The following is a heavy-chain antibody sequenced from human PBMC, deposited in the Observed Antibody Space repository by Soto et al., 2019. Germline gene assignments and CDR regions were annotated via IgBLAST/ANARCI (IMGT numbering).Heavy chain of an antibody. CDR2: IDPSDSYT. Sequence: GESLKISCKGSGYSFTSYCISWVRQMPGKGLEWMGRIDPSDSYTNYSPSFQGHVTISADKSISTAYLQWSSLKASDTAMYYCARHVSGYDFGAYYYYGMDVWGQGTTVTVSS. CDR1: GYSFTSYC. J-gene: IGHJ6*02. CDR3: ARHVSGYDFGAYYYYGMDV. D-gene: IGHD5-12*01. V-gene: IGHV5-10-1*01.